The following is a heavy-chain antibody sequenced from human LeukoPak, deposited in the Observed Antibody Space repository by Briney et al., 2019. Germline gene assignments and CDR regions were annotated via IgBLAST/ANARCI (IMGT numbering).Heavy chain of an antibody. D-gene: IGHD1-7*01. V-gene: IGHV4-39*01. CDR2: IYYSGTT. J-gene: IGHJ4*02. CDR1: GGAINSSSHY. Sequence: SETLSLTCTVSGGAINSSSHYWGWIRQPPGKGLEWIGSIYYSGTTYYNPSLKSRVTISVDTSKNQFSLKLNSVAAADTAVYYCARHRTRAGVVQTGYYFDYWGQGTLVTVSS. CDR3: ARHRTRAGVVQTGYYFDY.